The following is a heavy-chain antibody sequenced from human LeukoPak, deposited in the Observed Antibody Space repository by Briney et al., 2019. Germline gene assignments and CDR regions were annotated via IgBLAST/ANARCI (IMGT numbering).Heavy chain of an antibody. CDR3: AKGGRQRDSGSFYLYFDY. CDR1: GFTFSTYA. V-gene: IGHV3-23*01. D-gene: IGHD6-13*01. CDR2: ISDSGATT. J-gene: IGHJ4*02. Sequence: GGSLRLSCAASGFTFSTYAMTWVRQVPGKGLEWVSTISDSGATTYYADSVKGRFTISRDNSKNTLYLQMNSLRAEDTAVYYCAKGGRQRDSGSFYLYFDYWGQGTLVTVSS.